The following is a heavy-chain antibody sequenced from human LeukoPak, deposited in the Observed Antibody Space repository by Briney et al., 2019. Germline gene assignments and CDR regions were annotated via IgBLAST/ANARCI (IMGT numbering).Heavy chain of an antibody. CDR1: GFTFSSYA. CDR3: AKVGSQQQLPEFDY. V-gene: IGHV3-23*01. CDR2: ISGSGGST. Sequence: GGSLRLSCAASGFTFSSYAMSWVRQAPGKGLEWVSAISGSGGSTYYADSVKGRFTISRDDSKNTLYLQMNSLRAEDTAVYYCAKVGSQQQLPEFDYWGQGTLVTVSS. D-gene: IGHD6-13*01. J-gene: IGHJ4*02.